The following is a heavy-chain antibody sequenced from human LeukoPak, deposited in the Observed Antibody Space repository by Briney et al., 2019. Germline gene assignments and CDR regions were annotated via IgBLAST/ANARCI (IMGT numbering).Heavy chain of an antibody. J-gene: IGHJ4*02. Sequence: ASVKVSCKASGGTFNSYYMHWVRQAPGQGLEWMGIINPSSGSTSYAQNFQGRVTMTRDTSTSTVYMELSSLRSEDTALYYCASSSSGWEQRAPFDYWGQGTQVTVSS. D-gene: IGHD6-19*01. CDR1: GGTFNSYY. CDR3: ASSSSGWEQRAPFDY. V-gene: IGHV1-46*02. CDR2: INPSSGST.